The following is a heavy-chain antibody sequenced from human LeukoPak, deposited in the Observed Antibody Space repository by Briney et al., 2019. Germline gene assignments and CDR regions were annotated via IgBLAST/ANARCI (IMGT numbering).Heavy chain of an antibody. Sequence: GGSLRLSCASSGFTVSSNYMSWLRQAPGKGLEWVSVIYSGGSTYYADSVKGRFTISRDNSKNTLYLQMNSLRAEDTAVYYCASYAFWSGYAFDIWGQGTMVTVSS. CDR2: IYSGGST. V-gene: IGHV3-66*01. J-gene: IGHJ3*02. D-gene: IGHD3-3*01. CDR3: ASYAFWSGYAFDI. CDR1: GFTVSSNY.